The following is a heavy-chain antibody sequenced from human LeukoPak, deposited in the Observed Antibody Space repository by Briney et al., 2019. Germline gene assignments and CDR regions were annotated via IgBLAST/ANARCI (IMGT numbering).Heavy chain of an antibody. CDR2: IIPIFGTA. CDR3: ASSPDYYGSGSYYSS. CDR1: GGTFSSYA. D-gene: IGHD3-10*01. Sequence: SVKVSRKASGGTFSSYAISWVRQAPGQGLEWMGRIIPIFGTANYAQKFQGRVTITTDESTSTAYMELSSLRSEDTAVYYCASSPDYYGSGSYYSSWGQGTLVTVSS. V-gene: IGHV1-69*05. J-gene: IGHJ4*02.